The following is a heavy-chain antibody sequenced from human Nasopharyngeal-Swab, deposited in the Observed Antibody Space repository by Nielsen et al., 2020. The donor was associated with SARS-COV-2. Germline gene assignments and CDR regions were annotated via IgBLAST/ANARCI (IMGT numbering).Heavy chain of an antibody. V-gene: IGHV1-18*01. D-gene: IGHD6-13*01. CDR3: AREPQKYSSSWYDY. J-gene: IGHJ4*02. Sequence: ASAKVSCKASCYTFTNYGISWVRQAPGQGLEWMGWISAYNGNTNYAQKLQGRVTMTTDTSTSTAYMELRSLRSDDTAVYYCAREPQKYSSSWYDYWGQGTLVTVSS. CDR2: ISAYNGNT. CDR1: CYTFTNYG.